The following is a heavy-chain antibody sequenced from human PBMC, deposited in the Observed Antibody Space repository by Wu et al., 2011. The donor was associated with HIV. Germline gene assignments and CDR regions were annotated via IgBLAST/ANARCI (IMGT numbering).Heavy chain of an antibody. CDR1: GGTFSNYG. D-gene: IGHD3-3*01. CDR3: ARGIGDFYYYYYYMDV. Sequence: QVQLVQSGAEVKKPGSSVKVSCKASGGTFSNYGISWVRQAPGQGLEWMGGIIPFFDTANYAQKFQGRVTITADKSTSTAYMELSSLRSEDTAVYYCARGIGDFYYYYYYMDVWGKGTTVTVSS. V-gene: IGHV1-69*14. CDR2: IIPFFDTA. J-gene: IGHJ6*03.